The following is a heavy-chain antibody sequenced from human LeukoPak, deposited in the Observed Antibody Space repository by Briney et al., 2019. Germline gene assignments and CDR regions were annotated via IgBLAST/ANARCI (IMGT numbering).Heavy chain of an antibody. D-gene: IGHD6-6*01. Sequence: SETLSLTCTVSGGSISSSSYYWSWIRQPAGKGLEWIGRIYTSGSTNYNPSLKSRVTMSVDTSKNQFSLKLSSVTAADTAVYYCARDGSSSRAFDIWGQGTMVTVSS. CDR1: GGSISSSSYY. V-gene: IGHV4-61*02. CDR3: ARDGSSSRAFDI. J-gene: IGHJ3*02. CDR2: IYTSGST.